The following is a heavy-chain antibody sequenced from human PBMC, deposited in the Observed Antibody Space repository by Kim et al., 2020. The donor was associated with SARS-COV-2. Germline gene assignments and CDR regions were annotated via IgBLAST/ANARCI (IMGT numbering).Heavy chain of an antibody. V-gene: IGHV3-33*06. D-gene: IGHD2-8*01. J-gene: IGHJ6*02. CDR1: GFTFHNYV. CDR3: AKARGYCTDGVCPSPGLGV. Sequence: GGSLRLSCAASGFTFHNYVMAWVRQVPGKGLEWVADIWYDGNTQNSADSVKGRFTVSRDNSKYMVYLQMNSLRVEDTAVYYCAKARGYCTDGVCPSPGLGVWGQGSTVTVSS. CDR2: IWYDGNTQ.